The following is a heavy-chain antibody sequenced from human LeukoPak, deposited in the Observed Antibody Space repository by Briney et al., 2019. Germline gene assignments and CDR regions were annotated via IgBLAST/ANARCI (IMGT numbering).Heavy chain of an antibody. CDR3: ARGGYYGSGNDFRFDP. CDR2: IYYSGST. J-gene: IGHJ5*02. V-gene: IGHV4-59*01. D-gene: IGHD3-10*01. Sequence: SETLSLTCAVYGGSFSGYYWSWIRQPPGKGLEWIGYIYYSGSTNYKPSVKSRVTISVDTSKNQFSLKLSSVTAADTAVCYCARGGYYGSGNDFRFDPWGQGTLVTVSS. CDR1: GGSFSGYY.